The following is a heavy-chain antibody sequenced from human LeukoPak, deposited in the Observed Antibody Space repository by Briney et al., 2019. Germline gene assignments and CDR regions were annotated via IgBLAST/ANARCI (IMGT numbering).Heavy chain of an antibody. D-gene: IGHD3-22*01. CDR3: ARQRSTAYYDSSGLPYDAFDI. Sequence: GESLKISCKGSGYSFTSYWIGWVRQMPGKGLEWMGIIYPGDSDTRYSPSFQGQVSISADKSITTGYLQWRSLKASDTAMYYCARQRSTAYYDSSGLPYDAFDIWGQGTMVTVSS. V-gene: IGHV5-51*01. CDR2: IYPGDSDT. CDR1: GYSFTSYW. J-gene: IGHJ3*02.